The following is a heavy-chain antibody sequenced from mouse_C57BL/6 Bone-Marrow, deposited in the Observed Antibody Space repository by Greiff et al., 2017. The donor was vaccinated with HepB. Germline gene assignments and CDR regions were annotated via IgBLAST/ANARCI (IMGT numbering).Heavy chain of an antibody. J-gene: IGHJ3*01. Sequence: QVQLQQPGAELVKPGASVKLSCKASGYTFTSYWMHWVKQRPGQGHEWIGMIHPNSGSTNYNEKFKSKATLTVDKSTSTAYMQLSSLTSEDSAVYYCTRGGVKGWFAYWGQGTLVTVSA. V-gene: IGHV1-64*01. CDR3: TRGGVKGWFAY. D-gene: IGHD2-2*01. CDR1: GYTFTSYW. CDR2: IHPNSGST.